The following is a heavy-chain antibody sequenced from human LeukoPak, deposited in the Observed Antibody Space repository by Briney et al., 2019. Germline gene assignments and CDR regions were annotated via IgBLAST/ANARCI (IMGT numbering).Heavy chain of an antibody. J-gene: IGHJ4*02. CDR1: GFTFSDYY. CDR2: IGSSGTTI. D-gene: IGHD6-13*01. V-gene: IGHV3-11*01. Sequence: GGSLRLSCAASGFTFSDYYMSWIRQAPGKGLEWVSYIGSSGTTIYYADCVKGRFTISRDNAKNSLYLQMNSLRVDDTAMYYCSRSSLSSSWLFDYWRQGTLVTVSS. CDR3: SRSSLSSSWLFDY.